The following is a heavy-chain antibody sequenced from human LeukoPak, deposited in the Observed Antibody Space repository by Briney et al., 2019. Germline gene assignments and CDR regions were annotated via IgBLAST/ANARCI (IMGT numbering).Heavy chain of an antibody. Sequence: SETLSLTCTVPGGSISSYYWSWIQQPPGKGLEWIGYIYYSGSTNYNPSLKSRVTISVDTSKNQCSLKLSSVTAADTAVYYCARVGWFDAFDIWGQGTMVTVSS. CDR2: IYYSGST. D-gene: IGHD6-19*01. J-gene: IGHJ3*02. CDR3: ARVGWFDAFDI. V-gene: IGHV4-59*01. CDR1: GGSISSYY.